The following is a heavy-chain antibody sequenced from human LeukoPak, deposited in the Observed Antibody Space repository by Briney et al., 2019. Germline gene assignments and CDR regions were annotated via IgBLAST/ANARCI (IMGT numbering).Heavy chain of an antibody. CDR3: ARVSGLGYCSGGSCLEVGY. D-gene: IGHD2-15*01. CDR1: GFTFSSYN. J-gene: IGHJ4*02. V-gene: IGHV3-21*01. CDR2: ISSSSSYI. Sequence: GGSLRLSCAASGFTFSSYNMNWVRQAPGKGLEWVSSISSSSSYIYYADSVKGRLTISRDNAKNSLYLQMNSLRADDTAVYYCARVSGLGYCSGGSCLEVGYWGQGTLVTVSS.